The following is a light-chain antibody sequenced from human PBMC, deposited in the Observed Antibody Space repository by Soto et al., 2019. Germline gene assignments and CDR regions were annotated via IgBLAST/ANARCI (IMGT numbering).Light chain of an antibody. CDR3: QQYNSYWT. Sequence: DIQMTQSPSTLSASVGDRVTITCRASQSISSWLAWYQQKPGKAPKLLIYDASSLESGVPSRFSGSGSGTEFTLTISSLQPDDFATYYCQQYNSYWTFCQGTKGQIK. CDR2: DAS. V-gene: IGKV1-5*01. J-gene: IGKJ1*01. CDR1: QSISSW.